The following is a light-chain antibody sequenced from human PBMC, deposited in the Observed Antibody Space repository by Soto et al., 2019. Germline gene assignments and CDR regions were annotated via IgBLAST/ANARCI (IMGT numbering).Light chain of an antibody. J-gene: IGLJ1*01. CDR1: SSDVGSYNL. Sequence: QSALTQPASLSGSPGQSITISCTGTSSDVGSYNLVSWYQQHPGKAPKLMIYEGSKRPSGVSNRFSGSKSGNTASLTISGLQAEDEADYYCCSYAGSSTLYVFGTGPKLTVL. CDR2: EGS. CDR3: CSYAGSSTLYV. V-gene: IGLV2-23*01.